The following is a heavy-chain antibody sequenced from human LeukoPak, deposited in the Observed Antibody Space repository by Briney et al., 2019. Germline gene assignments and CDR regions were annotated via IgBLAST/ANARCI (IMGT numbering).Heavy chain of an antibody. Sequence: PGGSLRLSCAASGFTFSSYAMSWVRQAPGKGLEWVSGICDSGGSTYYAASVKGRLTISRDNSKNTLYLQMNSLRVEDTAIYYCAKDRIVISFGDVSKHWGQGTLVTVSS. D-gene: IGHD3-10*01. J-gene: IGHJ1*01. CDR2: ICDSGGST. CDR3: AKDRIVISFGDVSKH. CDR1: GFTFSSYA. V-gene: IGHV3-23*01.